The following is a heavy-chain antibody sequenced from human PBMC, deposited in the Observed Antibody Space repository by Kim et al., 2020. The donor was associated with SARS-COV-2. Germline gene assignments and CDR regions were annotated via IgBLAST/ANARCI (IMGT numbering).Heavy chain of an antibody. CDR3: ARHLTPWLPQD. CDR1: GGSISSSSYY. Sequence: SETLSLTCTVSGGSISSSSYYWGWIRQPPGKGLEWIGSIYYSGSTYYNPSLKSRVTISVDTSKNQFSLKLSSVTAADTAVYYCARHLTPWLPQDWGQGTLVTVSS. V-gene: IGHV4-39*01. D-gene: IGHD6-19*01. J-gene: IGHJ4*02. CDR2: IYYSGST.